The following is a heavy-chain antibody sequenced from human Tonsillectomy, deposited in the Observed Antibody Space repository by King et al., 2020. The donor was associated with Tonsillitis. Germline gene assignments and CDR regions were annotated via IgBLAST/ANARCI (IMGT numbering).Heavy chain of an antibody. V-gene: IGHV1-46*01. Sequence: VQLVESGAEVKRPGTSVKVSCKASGYNFTSNYVHWVRQAPGQGLEWMGIINPGGGSRSYAQKFQARVTLTRDTSTSTVYMELSGLRPEDTAVYYCARGGVTDTLYYCCGMDVWGQGTTVTVS. D-gene: IGHD2-21*02. CDR2: INPGGGSR. CDR3: ARGGVTDTLYYCCGMDV. J-gene: IGHJ6*02. CDR1: GYNFTSNY.